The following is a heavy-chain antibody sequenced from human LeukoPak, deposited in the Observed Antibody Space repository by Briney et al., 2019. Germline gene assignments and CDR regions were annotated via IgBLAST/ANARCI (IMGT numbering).Heavy chain of an antibody. Sequence: SVKVSCKASGGTFSSYTISWVRQAPGQGLEWMGRIIPILGIANYAQKFQGRVTITADKSTSTAYMELNSLRAEDTAVYYCAKPDRAIAAPGYWGQGTLVTVSS. V-gene: IGHV1-69*02. J-gene: IGHJ4*02. D-gene: IGHD6-6*01. CDR1: GGTFSSYT. CDR2: IIPILGIA. CDR3: AKPDRAIAAPGY.